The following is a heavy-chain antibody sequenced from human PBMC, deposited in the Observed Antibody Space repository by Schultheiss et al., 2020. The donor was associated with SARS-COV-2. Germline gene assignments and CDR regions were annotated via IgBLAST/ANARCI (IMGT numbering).Heavy chain of an antibody. V-gene: IGHV4-59*12. CDR3: ARGGTISGVVITQMGAFDY. J-gene: IGHJ4*02. CDR2: IYYSGST. CDR1: GGSISSYY. D-gene: IGHD3-3*01. Sequence: SETLSLTCTVSGGSISSYYWSWIRQPPGKGLEWIGYIYYSGSTNYNPSLKSRVTISVDTSKNQFSLKLSSVTAADTAVYYCARGGTISGVVITQMGAFDYWGQGTLVTVSS.